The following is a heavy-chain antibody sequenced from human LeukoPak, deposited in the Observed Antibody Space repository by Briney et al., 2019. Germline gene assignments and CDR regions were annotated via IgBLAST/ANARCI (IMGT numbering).Heavy chain of an antibody. D-gene: IGHD3-3*01. CDR2: IYTSGST. CDR1: GGSISSYY. V-gene: IGHV4-4*09. Sequence: SETLSLTCTVSGGSISSYYWSWIRQPPGKGLEGIGYIYTSGSTNYNPSLKSRVTISVDTSKNQFSLKLSSVTAADTAVYYCARYYDFWSGYLRLNWFDPWGQGTLVTVSS. J-gene: IGHJ5*02. CDR3: ARYYDFWSGYLRLNWFDP.